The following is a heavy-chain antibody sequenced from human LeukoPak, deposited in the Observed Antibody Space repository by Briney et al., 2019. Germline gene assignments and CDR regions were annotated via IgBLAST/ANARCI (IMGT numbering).Heavy chain of an antibody. CDR2: INHSGST. V-gene: IGHV4-34*01. J-gene: IGHJ4*02. CDR1: GGPFSGYY. CDR3: ARALRRGSTDY. D-gene: IGHD3-10*01. Sequence: SETLSLTCAVYGGPFSGYYWSWIRQPPGKGLEWIGEINHSGSTNYNPSLKSRVTISVDTSKNQFSLKLSSVTAADTAVYYCARALRRGSTDYWGQGTLVTVSS.